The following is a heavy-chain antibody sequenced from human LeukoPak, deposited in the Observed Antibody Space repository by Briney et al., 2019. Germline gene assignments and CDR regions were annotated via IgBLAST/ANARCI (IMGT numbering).Heavy chain of an antibody. J-gene: IGHJ4*02. CDR1: GGSISSSNW. V-gene: IGHV4-4*02. D-gene: IGHD5-18*01. CDR2: INHSGST. Sequence: SETLSLTCAVSGGSISSSNWWSWIRQPPGKGLEWIGEINHSGSTNYNPSLKSRVTISVDTSKNQFSLKLSSVTAADTAVYYCARLSNTAMVYYFDYWGQGTLVTVSS. CDR3: ARLSNTAMVYYFDY.